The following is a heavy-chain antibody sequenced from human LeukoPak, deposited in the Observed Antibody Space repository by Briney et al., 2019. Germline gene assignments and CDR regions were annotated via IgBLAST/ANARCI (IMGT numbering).Heavy chain of an antibody. J-gene: IGHJ4*02. Sequence: GGSLRLSCAASGFTFDDYGMSWVRQAPGKGLEWVSAISGSGGSTYYADSVKGRFTISRDNSKNTLYLQMNSLRAEDTAVYYCAKEGDTAMDTLFFDYWGQGTLVTVSS. V-gene: IGHV3-23*01. D-gene: IGHD5-18*01. CDR1: GFTFDDYG. CDR2: ISGSGGST. CDR3: AKEGDTAMDTLFFDY.